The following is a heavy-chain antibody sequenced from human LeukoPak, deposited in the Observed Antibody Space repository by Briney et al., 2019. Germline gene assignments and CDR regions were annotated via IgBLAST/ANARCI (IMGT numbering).Heavy chain of an antibody. J-gene: IGHJ4*02. CDR2: INPTIGIA. Sequence: SLKVSCKASGGTFPGSTSNKYAMNRVPRAPGQWLEWLGRINPTIGIANYPPKLQGRVTITADESASTAYMELSGLRSDDTAVYYCAREACREMRLMWPSLGGQDCRYDYWGQGTLVTVSS. V-gene: IGHV1-69*04. D-gene: IGHD5-24*01. CDR1: GGTFPGSTSNKYA. CDR3: AREACREMRLMWPSLGGQDCRYDY.